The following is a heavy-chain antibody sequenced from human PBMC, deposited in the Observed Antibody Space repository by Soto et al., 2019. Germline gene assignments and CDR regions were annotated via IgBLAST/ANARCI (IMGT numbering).Heavy chain of an antibody. CDR1: GFTFSSYA. CDR2: ISGSGGST. CDR3: AKDDQRRYYDILTGYYPTSDY. J-gene: IGHJ4*02. V-gene: IGHV3-23*01. Sequence: GRSLRLSCAASGFTFSSYAMSWVRHAPGKGLEWVSAISGSGGSTYYADSVKGRFTISRDNSKNTLYLQMNSLRAEDTAVYYCAKDDQRRYYDILTGYYPTSDYLVQGTLVTVSS. D-gene: IGHD3-9*01.